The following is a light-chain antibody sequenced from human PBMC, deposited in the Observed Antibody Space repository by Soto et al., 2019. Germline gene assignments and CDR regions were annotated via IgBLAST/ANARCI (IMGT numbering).Light chain of an antibody. Sequence: EIVMTQSPATLAASPGERVTLSCRASQTVSTNLAWYQQKRGQAPRLLIYVASTRATDFPARFSGSGSGTEFTLTISSLQSEDFGVYYCQQYYYRPPYPVGQGTKLEIK. CDR2: VAS. CDR1: QTVSTN. CDR3: QQYYYRPPYP. V-gene: IGKV3-15*01. J-gene: IGKJ2*01.